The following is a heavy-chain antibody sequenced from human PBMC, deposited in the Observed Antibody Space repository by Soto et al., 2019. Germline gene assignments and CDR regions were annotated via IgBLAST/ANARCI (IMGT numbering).Heavy chain of an antibody. CDR3: ARQGVGFYYYYYMDV. V-gene: IGHV4-59*08. CDR2: IYYSGST. CDR1: VGPISSYY. D-gene: IGHD1-26*01. Sequence: SETLSLTCTVSVGPISSYYWSWIRQPPGKGLEWIGYIYYSGSTNYNPSLKSRVTISVDTSKNQFSLKLSSVAAADTAVYYCARQGVGFYYYYYMDVWGKGTTVTVSS. J-gene: IGHJ6*03.